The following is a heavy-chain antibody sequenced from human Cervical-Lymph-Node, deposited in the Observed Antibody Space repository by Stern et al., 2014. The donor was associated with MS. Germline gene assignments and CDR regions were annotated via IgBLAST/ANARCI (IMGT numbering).Heavy chain of an antibody. V-gene: IGHV3-23*05. CDR2: LAGSGLDT. CDR3: AKGPGSSGYESVPVDD. Sequence: EVQLLESGGGLLQPGGSLRLSCAASGFTFSHYAMTWVRQTPGKGLEWVSTLAGSGLDTYYADSVKGRFTISRDNIKNTLFLQMSSLRAEDTAVYYCAKGPGSSGYESVPVDDWGQGTLVTVSA. CDR1: GFTFSHYA. J-gene: IGHJ4*02. D-gene: IGHD3-22*01.